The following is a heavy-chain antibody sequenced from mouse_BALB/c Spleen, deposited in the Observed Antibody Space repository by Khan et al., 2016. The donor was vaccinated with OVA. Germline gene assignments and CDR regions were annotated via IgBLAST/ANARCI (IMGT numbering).Heavy chain of an antibody. CDR2: ISYSGST. CDR3: ARTARINY. V-gene: IGHV3-2*02. CDR1: GYSITSGYG. D-gene: IGHD1-2*01. J-gene: IGHJ2*01. Sequence: VQLLESGPGLVKPSQSLSLTCTVTGYSITSGYGWNWIRQFPGNKLEWMGYISYSGSTNYNPSLKSRISITRDTSKNQFFLQLNSVTTEDTATYYCARTARINYWGQGTTLTVSS.